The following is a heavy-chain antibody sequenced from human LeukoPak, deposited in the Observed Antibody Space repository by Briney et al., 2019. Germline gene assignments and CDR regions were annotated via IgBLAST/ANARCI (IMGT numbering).Heavy chain of an antibody. J-gene: IGHJ4*02. V-gene: IGHV3-33*01. D-gene: IGHD6-19*01. CDR2: IWYDGNSE. CDR1: GFTFSSYG. Sequence: TGGSLRLSCAASGFTFSSYGMHWVRQAPGKGLEWVALIWYDGNSEYYGDSVKGRFTVSRDTSKNTLHLQMNSLRADDTAIYYCARRDRTGFYFDYWGQGTLVTVSS. CDR3: ARRDRTGFYFDY.